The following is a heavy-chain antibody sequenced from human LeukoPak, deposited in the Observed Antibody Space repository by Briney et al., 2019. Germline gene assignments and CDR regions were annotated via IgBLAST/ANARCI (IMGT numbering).Heavy chain of an antibody. D-gene: IGHD6-19*01. CDR2: IYPGDSDT. V-gene: IGHV5-51*01. CDR3: ATANAVAGPSGAFDI. CDR1: GYSFTSYW. J-gene: IGHJ3*02. Sequence: GESLKISCKGSGYSFTSYWIGWVRQMPGKGLEWMGIIYPGDSDTRYSPSFQGQVTISADKSISTAYLQWSSLKASDTAMYYCATANAVAGPSGAFDIWGQGTMVTVSS.